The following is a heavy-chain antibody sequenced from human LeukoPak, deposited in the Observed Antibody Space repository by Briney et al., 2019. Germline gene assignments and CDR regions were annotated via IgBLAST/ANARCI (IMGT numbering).Heavy chain of an antibody. J-gene: IGHJ4*02. Sequence: GGSLRLSCAASGFTFSNAWMSWVRQAPGKGLEWVGRIKSKTDGGTTDYAAPVEGRFTISRDDSKNTLYLQMNSLKTEDTAVYYCTTGFSYCGGDCYGNWGQGTLVTVSS. CDR2: IKSKTDGGTT. CDR1: GFTFSNAW. V-gene: IGHV3-15*01. CDR3: TTGFSYCGGDCYGN. D-gene: IGHD2-21*02.